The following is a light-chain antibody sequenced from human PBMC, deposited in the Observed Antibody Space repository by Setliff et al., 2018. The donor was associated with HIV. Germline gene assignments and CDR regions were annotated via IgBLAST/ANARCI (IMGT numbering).Light chain of an antibody. CDR2: DTY. CDR1: SSNIGYNY. Sequence: QSVLTQPPSMSAAPGQRVTISCSGNSSNIGYNYVSWYQQLPGTAPKLLIYDTYERPSGIPDRFSGSKSATSATLGITGLQTGDEADYYCGTWDSSLSAVVFGGGTKSPS. V-gene: IGLV1-51*01. CDR3: GTWDSSLSAVV. J-gene: IGLJ2*01.